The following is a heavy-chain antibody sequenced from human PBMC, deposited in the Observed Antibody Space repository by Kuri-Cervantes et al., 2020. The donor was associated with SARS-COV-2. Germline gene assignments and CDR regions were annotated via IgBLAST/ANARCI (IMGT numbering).Heavy chain of an antibody. D-gene: IGHD3-3*01. CDR2: IKSKTDGGTT. V-gene: IGHV3-15*01. CDR1: GFTFSNAW. CDR3: TTHDFWSGYYCSY. J-gene: IGHJ4*02. Sequence: GGSLRLSCAASGFTFSNAWMSWVRQAPGKGLEWVGRIKSKTDGGTTDYAAPVKGRFTISRDDSKSIAYLQMNSLKTEDTAVYYCTTHDFWSGYYCSYWGQGTLVTVSS.